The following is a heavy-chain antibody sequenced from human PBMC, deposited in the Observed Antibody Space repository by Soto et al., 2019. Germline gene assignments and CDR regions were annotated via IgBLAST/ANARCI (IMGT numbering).Heavy chain of an antibody. Sequence: EVQLVESGGGLVQPGGSLRLSCAASGIPVSSNYMTWVRQAPGKGLEWVSVLHSGGDTYYANAVKGPITISRHDSTNTLFLQMNSLTPEDTAVYYCARDAPYYYASRMHLWGQGTTVTLSS. D-gene: IGHD3-10*01. CDR1: GIPVSSNY. J-gene: IGHJ6*02. V-gene: IGHV3-53*04. CDR2: LHSGGDT. CDR3: ARDAPYYYASRMHL.